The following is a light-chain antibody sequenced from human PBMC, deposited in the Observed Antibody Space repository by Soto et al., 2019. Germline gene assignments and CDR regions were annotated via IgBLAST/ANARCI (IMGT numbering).Light chain of an antibody. CDR1: SSDVGRYNF. CDR2: DVS. V-gene: IGLV2-14*03. J-gene: IGLJ1*01. CDR3: NSYRDSNTYV. Sequence: SVRTQPASVSGSPGQSITISCTGTSSDVGRYNFVSWYQQHPVKAPRLMIYDVSHRPSGVSDRFSGSKSGNTASLTISGLQAEDEADYYCNSYRDSNTYVFGPGTKLTVL.